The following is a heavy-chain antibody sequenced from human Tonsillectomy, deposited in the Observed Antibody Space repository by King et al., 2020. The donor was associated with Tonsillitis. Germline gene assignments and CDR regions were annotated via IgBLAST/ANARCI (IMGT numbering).Heavy chain of an antibody. CDR1: GVTFSSYA. J-gene: IGHJ3*02. V-gene: IGHV3-64D*06. Sequence: VQLVESGGGLVQPGGSLRLSCSASGVTFSSYAMHWVRQAPGKGLEYVSAISSNGGSTYYADSVKGRFTISRDNSKNTLYLQMSSLRAEDTTVYYCVKFGGNENDAFDIWGQGTMVTVSS. CDR3: VKFGGNENDAFDI. CDR2: ISSNGGST. D-gene: IGHD4-23*01.